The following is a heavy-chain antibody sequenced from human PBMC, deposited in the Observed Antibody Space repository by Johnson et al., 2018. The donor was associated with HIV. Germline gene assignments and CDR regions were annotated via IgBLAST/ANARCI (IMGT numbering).Heavy chain of an antibody. CDR3: ARFDSLDAFDI. V-gene: IGHV3-53*01. J-gene: IGHJ3*02. D-gene: IGHD3-9*01. Sequence: VQLVESGGGLIQPGGSLRLSCAASGFTVSRNYMNWVRQAPGEGLEWVSIIYSDGVTYYADSVKGRFTISRDNSKNTLYLQMNSLRAEDTAVYYCARFDSLDAFDIWGQGTMVIVS. CDR1: GFTVSRNY. CDR2: IYSDGVT.